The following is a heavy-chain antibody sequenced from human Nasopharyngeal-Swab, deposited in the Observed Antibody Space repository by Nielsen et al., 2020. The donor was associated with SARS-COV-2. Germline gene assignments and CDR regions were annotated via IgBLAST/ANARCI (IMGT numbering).Heavy chain of an antibody. CDR1: GFTFSSYS. CDR3: ARVLGGYYGMDV. J-gene: IGHJ6*02. CDR2: ISSSSSTI. Sequence: ETLSLTCAASGFTFSSYSMNWVRQAPGKGLEWVSYISSSSSTIYYADSVKGRFTISRDNAKNSLYLQMNSLRAEDTAVYYCARVLGGYYGMDVWGQGTTVTVSS. D-gene: IGHD3-16*01. V-gene: IGHV3-48*01.